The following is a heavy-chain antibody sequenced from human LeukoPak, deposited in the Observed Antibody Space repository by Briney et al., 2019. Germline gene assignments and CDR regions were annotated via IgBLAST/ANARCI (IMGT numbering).Heavy chain of an antibody. CDR1: GYSISSGYY. CDR2: IYNSGST. D-gene: IGHD5-18*01. CDR3: AGSRPQQYPDTSPSTAMAPPYAFDI. Sequence: TSETLSLTCAVSGYSISSGYYRCWIRQPPGKGLEWVGSIYNSGSTYYNPSLKSRVTISVDTSKNQFSLKLSSVTAADTAVYYCAGSRPQQYPDTSPSTAMAPPYAFDIWGQGTMVTVSS. J-gene: IGHJ3*02. V-gene: IGHV4-38-2*01.